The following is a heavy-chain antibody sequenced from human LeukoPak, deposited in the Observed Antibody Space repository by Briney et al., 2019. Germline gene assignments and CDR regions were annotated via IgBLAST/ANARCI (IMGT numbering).Heavy chain of an antibody. J-gene: IGHJ4*02. Sequence: SETLSLTCTVSGGSISSYYWSWIRQPPGKGLEWIGEINHSGSTNYNPSLKSRVTISVDTSKNQFSLKLSSVTAADTAVYYCARTENCSSTSCHLGYWGQGTLVTVSS. D-gene: IGHD2-2*01. CDR3: ARTENCSSTSCHLGY. CDR1: GGSISSYY. CDR2: INHSGST. V-gene: IGHV4-34*01.